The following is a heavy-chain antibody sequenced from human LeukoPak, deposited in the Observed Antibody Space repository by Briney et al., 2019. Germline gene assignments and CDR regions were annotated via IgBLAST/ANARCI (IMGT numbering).Heavy chain of an antibody. V-gene: IGHV4-31*03. D-gene: IGHD2-15*01. CDR2: IYYSGST. Sequence: SETLSLTCTASGGSISSGGYYWSWIRQHPGKGLEWIGYIYYSGSTYYNPSLKSRVTISVDTSKNQFSLKLSSVTAADTAVYYCARDRLVVAAKVYYYYGMDVWGQGTTVTVSS. J-gene: IGHJ6*02. CDR3: ARDRLVVAAKVYYYYGMDV. CDR1: GGSISSGGYY.